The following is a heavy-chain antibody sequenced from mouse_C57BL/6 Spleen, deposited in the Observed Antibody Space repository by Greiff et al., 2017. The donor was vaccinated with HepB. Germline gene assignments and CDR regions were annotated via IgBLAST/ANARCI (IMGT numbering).Heavy chain of an antibody. CDR2: IWTGGGT. V-gene: IGHV2-9-1*01. CDR3: ARNEDYYGSPYYFDY. J-gene: IGHJ2*01. Sequence: VHLVESGPGLVAPSQSLSITCTVSGFSLTSYAISWVRQPPGKGLEWLGVIWTGGGTNYNSALKSRLSISKDNSKSQVFLKMNSLQTDDTARYYCARNEDYYGSPYYFDYWGQGTTLTVSS. D-gene: IGHD1-1*01. CDR1: GFSLTSYA.